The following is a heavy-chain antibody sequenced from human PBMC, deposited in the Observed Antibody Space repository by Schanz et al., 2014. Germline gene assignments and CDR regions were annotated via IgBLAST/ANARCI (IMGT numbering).Heavy chain of an antibody. D-gene: IGHD3-10*01. CDR1: GGSISDSGAY. CDR3: ARHNRVWFGKEGW. V-gene: IGHV4-39*01. CDR2: LFYGGSK. J-gene: IGHJ4*02. Sequence: QLQMQTSGPGLVRPWETLSLTCTVSGGSISDSGAYWGWFRQTPGKGLEWIANLFYGGSKYYNPSVESRVTMSVDASNTQYPRRLGSVTAADTGVYYCARHNRVWFGKEGWWGQGTLVTVSS.